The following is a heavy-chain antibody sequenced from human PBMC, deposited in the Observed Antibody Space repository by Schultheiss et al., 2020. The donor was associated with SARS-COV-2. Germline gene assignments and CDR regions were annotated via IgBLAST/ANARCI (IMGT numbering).Heavy chain of an antibody. CDR3: ATGVRGFWSGYPRNNLYYYYYGMDV. CDR1: GYTLTELS. D-gene: IGHD3-3*01. V-gene: IGHV1-24*01. CDR2: FDPEDGET. J-gene: IGHJ6*02. Sequence: ASVKVSCKVSGYTLTELSMHWVRQAPGKGLEWMGGFDPEDGETIYAQKFQGRVTMTEDTSTDTAYMELSSLRSEDTAVYYCATGVRGFWSGYPRNNLYYYYYGMDVWGQGTTVTVSS.